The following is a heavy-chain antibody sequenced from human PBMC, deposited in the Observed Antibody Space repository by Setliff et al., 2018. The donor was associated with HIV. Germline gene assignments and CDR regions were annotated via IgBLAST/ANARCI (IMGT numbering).Heavy chain of an antibody. CDR1: GFIFGDYA. J-gene: IGHJ4*02. V-gene: IGHV3-23*01. CDR3: VKGTTHDYNYGYTDY. CDR2: ISSGDFAT. Sequence: PGGSLRLSCAASGFIFGDYAMSWVRQAPGKGLEWVSAISSGDFATYFADSVKGRFTISRDNSKKTLYLQMSSLRTEDTAVYFCVKGTTHDYNYGYTDYWGQGTLVTVS. D-gene: IGHD5-18*01.